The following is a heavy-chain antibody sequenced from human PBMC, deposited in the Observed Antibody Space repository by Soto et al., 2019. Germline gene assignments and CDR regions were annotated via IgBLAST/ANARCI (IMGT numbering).Heavy chain of an antibody. CDR3: AKAKLGGSFYYYGLDV. CDR2: ISYAGSTI. J-gene: IGHJ6*02. Sequence: GGSLRLSCAASGFTFSNFAMNWVRQAPGKGLEWVAMISYAGSTIYYADSVAGRFTISRDNSKHTLYLQMSGLRIEDTAVYYCAKAKLGGSFYYYGLDVWGQGTTVTVSS. CDR1: GFTFSNFA. D-gene: IGHD7-27*01. V-gene: IGHV3-30*18.